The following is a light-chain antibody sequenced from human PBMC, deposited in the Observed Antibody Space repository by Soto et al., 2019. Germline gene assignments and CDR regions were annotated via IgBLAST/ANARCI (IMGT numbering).Light chain of an antibody. V-gene: IGKV1-5*01. CDR1: QSVSSW. J-gene: IGKJ1*01. Sequence: IQMTQSPSTLSASVGDRVSITCRASQSVSSWLAWYQQKPGKAPKLLIYDASGLESGVPSRFSGSGSGTEFTLTISSLQPDEFATYYCQQYNSYSQTFGQGTKVEIK. CDR2: DAS. CDR3: QQYNSYSQT.